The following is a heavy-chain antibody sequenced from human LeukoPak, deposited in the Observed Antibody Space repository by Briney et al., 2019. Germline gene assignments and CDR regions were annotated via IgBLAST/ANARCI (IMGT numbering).Heavy chain of an antibody. CDR2: ISGYSGST. CDR3: ARGHSSGRDYYFDT. Sequence: ASVKVSCKTSVYTFATYSINWVRHAPGQGLEWMGWISGYSGSTNYAQKLHGRVTMTTETSTTTAYMARRSLKSDDTAVYYWARGHSSGRDYYFDTWGQGTLVTVSS. J-gene: IGHJ4*02. V-gene: IGHV1-18*01. CDR1: VYTFATYS. D-gene: IGHD6-19*01.